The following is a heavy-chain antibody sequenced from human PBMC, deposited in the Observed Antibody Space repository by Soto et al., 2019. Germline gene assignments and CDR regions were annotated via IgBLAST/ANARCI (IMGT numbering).Heavy chain of an antibody. CDR2: VTGSGGKI. CDR3: AKDAVYKDGLWLMDY. Sequence: XGSLILSCAASGFTISTYAMTWVRQAPGKGLDCVSGVTGSGGKIHYADSVKGRFTISKDNSKNTLYLQMNSLREEDTALYYCAKDAVYKDGLWLMDYWGQGTRVTVSS. CDR1: GFTISTYA. D-gene: IGHD2-21*01. V-gene: IGHV3-23*01. J-gene: IGHJ4*02.